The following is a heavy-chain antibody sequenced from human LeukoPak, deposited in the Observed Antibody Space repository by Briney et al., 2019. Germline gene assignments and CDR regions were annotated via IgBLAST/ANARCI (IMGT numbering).Heavy chain of an antibody. D-gene: IGHD6-13*01. CDR1: GYTFTGYY. V-gene: IGHV1-2*02. CDR3: ARDPWYSSSWYYFDY. J-gene: IGHJ4*02. Sequence: GASVKVSCKASGYTFTGYYMHWVRQAPGQGLEWMGWINPNSGGTNYAQKFQGRVTMTRDTSISTAYRELSRLRSDDTAVYYCARDPWYSSSWYYFDYWGQGTLVTVSS. CDR2: INPNSGGT.